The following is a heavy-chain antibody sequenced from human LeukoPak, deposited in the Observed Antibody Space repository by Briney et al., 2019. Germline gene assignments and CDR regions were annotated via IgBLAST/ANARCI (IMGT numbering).Heavy chain of an antibody. CDR3: ARELLWFGESRTPFDY. D-gene: IGHD3-10*01. V-gene: IGHV4-38-2*02. CDR1: GYSISSGYY. CDR2: IYHSGST. J-gene: IGHJ4*02. Sequence: PSETLSLTCTVSGYSISSGYYWGWIRQPPGKGLEWIGSIYHSGSTYYNPSLKSRVTISVDTSKNQFSLKLSSVTAADTAVYYCARELLWFGESRTPFDYWGQGTLVTVSS.